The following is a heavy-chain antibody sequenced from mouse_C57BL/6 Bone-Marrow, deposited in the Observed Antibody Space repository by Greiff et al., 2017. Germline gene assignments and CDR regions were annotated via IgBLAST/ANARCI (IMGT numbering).Heavy chain of an antibody. J-gene: IGHJ4*01. Sequence: VQLQPSGAELVRPGTSVKMSCKASGYTFTNYWIGWAKQRPGHGLEWIGDIYPGGGYTNYNEKFKGKATLTADKSSSTAYMQFSSLTSEDSAIXYCARGYYYSMDVWGTGTTVTVSS. V-gene: IGHV1-63*01. CDR3: ARGYYYSMDV. CDR1: GYTFTNYW. CDR2: IYPGGGYT.